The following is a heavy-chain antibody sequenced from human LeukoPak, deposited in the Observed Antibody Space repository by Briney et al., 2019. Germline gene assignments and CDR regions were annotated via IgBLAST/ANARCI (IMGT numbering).Heavy chain of an antibody. D-gene: IGHD6-13*01. CDR1: GYSSTNYG. V-gene: IGHV1-18*01. Sequence: GXSVKVXXKASGYSSTNYGISWVRQAPGQGLEWMGWIHIYRGNTNYAQKFQGRVTMTTDTSTSTVYMEVRGLRSDDTAMYYCARDVGITVADSFDPWGQGTLVTVSS. CDR2: IHIYRGNT. CDR3: ARDVGITVADSFDP. J-gene: IGHJ5*02.